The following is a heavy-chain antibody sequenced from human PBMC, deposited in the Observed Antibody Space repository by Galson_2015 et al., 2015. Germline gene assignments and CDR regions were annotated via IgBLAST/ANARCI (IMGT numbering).Heavy chain of an antibody. V-gene: IGHV3-33*01. D-gene: IGHD2-2*01. Sequence: SLRLSCAASGFTFSSYGMHWVRQAPGEGLEWVAVIWYDGSNKYYADSVKGRFTISRDNSKNTLYLQMNSLRAEDTAVYYCARDQTDGRPCSSTSCRDYYYYGMDVWGQGTTVTVSS. CDR1: GFTFSSYG. CDR2: IWYDGSNK. CDR3: ARDQTDGRPCSSTSCRDYYYYGMDV. J-gene: IGHJ6*02.